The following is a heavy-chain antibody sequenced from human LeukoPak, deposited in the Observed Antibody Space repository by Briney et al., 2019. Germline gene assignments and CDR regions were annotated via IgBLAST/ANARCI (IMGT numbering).Heavy chain of an antibody. J-gene: IGHJ4*02. V-gene: IGHV3-23*01. CDR3: ARVARPWGISVAGTFDS. CDR1: GFTLSSYA. CDR2: ISGSGDST. D-gene: IGHD6-19*01. Sequence: GGSLRLSCAASGFTLSSYAMSWVRQAPGKGLEWVSAISGSGDSTYYADSVKGRFTISRDNSKNTLYLQMNSLRAEDTAVYYCARVARPWGISVAGTFDSWGQGTLVTVSS.